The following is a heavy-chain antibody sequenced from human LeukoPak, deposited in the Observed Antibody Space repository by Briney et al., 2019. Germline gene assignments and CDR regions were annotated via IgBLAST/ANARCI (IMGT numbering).Heavy chain of an antibody. J-gene: IGHJ4*02. CDR2: IYYSGST. V-gene: IGHV4-31*03. Sequence: SQTLSLTCTVSGGSISSGGYYWSWIRQHPGKGLEWIGYIYYSGSTYYNPSLKSRVTISVDTSKNQFSLKLSSVTAADTAVYYCARAGQGNGSGSYYPRLREVTCFDYWGQGTLVTVSS. CDR3: ARAGQGNGSGSYYPRLREVTCFDY. CDR1: GGSISSGGYY. D-gene: IGHD3-10*01.